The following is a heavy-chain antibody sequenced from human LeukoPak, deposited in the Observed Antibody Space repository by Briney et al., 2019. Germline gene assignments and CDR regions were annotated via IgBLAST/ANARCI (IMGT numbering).Heavy chain of an antibody. D-gene: IGHD3-16*02. Sequence: SETLSLTCTVSGGSISSSSYYWGWIRQPPGKGLEWIGSIYSSGNTYYNPSLKSRVTISVDTSKNQLSVKLSSVTAADTAVYYCAGHGRNDYLWGSYRYTDHYYFDYWGQGTLVTVSS. CDR3: AGHGRNDYLWGSYRYTDHYYFDY. CDR1: GGSISSSSYY. J-gene: IGHJ4*02. V-gene: IGHV4-39*01. CDR2: IYSSGNT.